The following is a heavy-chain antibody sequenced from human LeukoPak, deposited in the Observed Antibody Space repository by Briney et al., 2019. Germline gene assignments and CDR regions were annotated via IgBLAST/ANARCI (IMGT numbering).Heavy chain of an antibody. J-gene: IGHJ4*02. CDR3: ARGQNAYYDILTGLVDY. CDR2: INSDGSST. D-gene: IGHD3-9*01. CDR1: GFTFSSYW. V-gene: IGHV3-74*01. Sequence: PGGSLRLSCAASGFTFSSYWMHWVRQAPGKGLVWVSRINSDGSSTSCADSVKGRFTISRDNAKNTLYLQMNCLRAEDTAVYYCARGQNAYYDILTGLVDYWGQGTLVTVSS.